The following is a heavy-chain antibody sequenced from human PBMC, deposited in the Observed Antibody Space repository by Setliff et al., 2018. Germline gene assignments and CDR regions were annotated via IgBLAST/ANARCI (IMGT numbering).Heavy chain of an antibody. CDR3: ARGRGDYDFWSGYYNYYYMDV. CDR2: IYYSGST. D-gene: IGHD3-3*01. J-gene: IGHJ6*03. V-gene: IGHV4-39*01. CDR1: GGSISSSSYY. Sequence: SETLSLTCTVSGGSISSSSYYWGWFRQPPGKGLEWIGSIYYSGSTYCNPSLKSRVTISVDTSKNQLSLKLTSVTAADTAVYYCARGRGDYDFWSGYYNYYYMDVWGKGTTVTVSS.